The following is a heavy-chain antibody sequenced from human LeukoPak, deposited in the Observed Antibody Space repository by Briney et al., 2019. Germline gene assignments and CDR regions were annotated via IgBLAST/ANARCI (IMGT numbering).Heavy chain of an antibody. D-gene: IGHD3-22*01. CDR2: MYSSGST. CDR3: ARGRAYYDSSGFFNY. V-gene: IGHV4-4*07. CDR1: GGSISGYY. Sequence: PSETLSLTCTVSGGSISGYYWNWIRKPAGKGLEWIGRMYSSGSTSYNPSLTSRVTMSVDTSENQFSLNLNSVTAADTAFYYCARGRAYYDSSGFFNYWGQGILVTVSS. J-gene: IGHJ4*02.